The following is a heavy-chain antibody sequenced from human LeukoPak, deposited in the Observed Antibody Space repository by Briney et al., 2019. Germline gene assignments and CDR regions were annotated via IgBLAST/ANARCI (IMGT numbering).Heavy chain of an antibody. D-gene: IGHD1-26*01. Sequence: GGSLRLSCAASGLASGFTFSNYGMHWVRQAPGKGLEWVAVISYDGGNKYYADSVKGRFTISRDNSKNTLYLQMNSLRAEDTAVYYCAKGWDPSLWGQGTLVTVSS. J-gene: IGHJ4*02. CDR1: GFTFSNYG. V-gene: IGHV3-30*18. CDR3: AKGWDPSL. CDR2: ISYDGGNK.